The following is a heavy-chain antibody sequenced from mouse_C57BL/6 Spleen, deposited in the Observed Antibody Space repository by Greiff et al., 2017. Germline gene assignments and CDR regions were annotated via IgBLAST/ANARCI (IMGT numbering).Heavy chain of an antibody. CDR1: GYTFTSYW. D-gene: IGHD1-1*02. J-gene: IGHJ3*01. Sequence: VQLQQSGTELVKPGASVKLSCKASGYTFTSYWMHWVKQRPGQGLEWIGNINPSNGGTNYNEKFKSKATLTLDKSSNTAYMQLSSLTSEDSAVFYCAPEIGGYPTCWGQGTLVTVSA. V-gene: IGHV1-53*01. CDR2: INPSNGGT. CDR3: APEIGGYPTC.